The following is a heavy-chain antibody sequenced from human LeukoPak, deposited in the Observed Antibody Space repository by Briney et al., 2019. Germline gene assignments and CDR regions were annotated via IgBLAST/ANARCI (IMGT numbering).Heavy chain of an antibody. D-gene: IGHD3-22*01. CDR3: ARSPAPYYYDSSGYYGHYFDY. V-gene: IGHV3-66*01. CDR2: IYSGGST. Sequence: PGGSLRLSCAASGFTVSSNYMSWVRQAPGKGLEWVSVIYSGGSTYYADSVKGRFTISRDNSKNTLYLQMNSLRAEDTAVYYCARSPAPYYYDSSGYYGHYFDYWGQGTLVTVSS. J-gene: IGHJ4*02. CDR1: GFTVSSNY.